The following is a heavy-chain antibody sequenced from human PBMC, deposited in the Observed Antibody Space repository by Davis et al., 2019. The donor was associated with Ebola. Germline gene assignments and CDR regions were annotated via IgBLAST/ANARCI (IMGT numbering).Heavy chain of an antibody. Sequence: SETLSLTCTVSGGSISSSSYYWGWIRQPPGKGLEWIGSIYYSGSTNYNPSLKSRVTISVDTSKNQFSLKLSSVTAADTAVYYCAKDSSSWYKGFDPWGQGTLVTVSS. CDR3: AKDSSSWYKGFDP. CDR2: IYYSGST. CDR1: GGSISSSSYY. J-gene: IGHJ5*02. D-gene: IGHD6-13*01. V-gene: IGHV4-39*07.